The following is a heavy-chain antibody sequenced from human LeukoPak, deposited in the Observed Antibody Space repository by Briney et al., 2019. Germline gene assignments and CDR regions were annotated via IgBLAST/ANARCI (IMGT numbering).Heavy chain of an antibody. CDR1: GYTFTSHG. J-gene: IGHJ4*02. D-gene: IGHD2-2*01. CDR2: ISAYNGNT. CDR3: ARGGYCSSTSCYSCDY. Sequence: GASVKVSCKASGYTFTSHGISWVRQAPGQGLEWMGWISAYNGNTNYAQKLQGRVTMTTDTSTSTAYMELRSLRSDDTAVYYCARGGYCSSTSCYSCDYWGQGTLVTVSS. V-gene: IGHV1-18*01.